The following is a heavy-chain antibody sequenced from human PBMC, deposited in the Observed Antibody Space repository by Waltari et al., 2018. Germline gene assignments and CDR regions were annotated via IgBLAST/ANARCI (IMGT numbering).Heavy chain of an antibody. CDR2: ISGGSTT. V-gene: IGHV3-23*04. CDR3: AKYCGASTCYSGFDY. Sequence: EMQLVESGGDFVLPGGSLRLSCEASGFTFSNYVMTWVRKAPGKRMEWVAAISGGSTTYYTDSVKGRFTISRDNSKNTLFLQMNSLRAEDTAIYYCAKYCGASTCYSGFDYWGQGTLVTVSS. CDR1: GFTFSNYV. J-gene: IGHJ4*02. D-gene: IGHD2-15*01.